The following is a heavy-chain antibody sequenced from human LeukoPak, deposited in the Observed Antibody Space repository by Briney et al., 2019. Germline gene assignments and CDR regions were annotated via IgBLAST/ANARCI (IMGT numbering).Heavy chain of an antibody. CDR1: GFTFSSYW. Sequence: GGSLRLSCAASGFTFSSYWMHSVRQAPGKGLMWVSRMKRDGSRGSNAAYVKGRFTISRDNAKNTMYLQMNSRRAEDTAVYYCARAKNYDGSAYYYYWGQGTLVTVSS. D-gene: IGHD3-22*01. V-gene: IGHV3-74*01. J-gene: IGHJ4*02. CDR3: ARAKNYDGSAYYYY. CDR2: MKRDGSRG.